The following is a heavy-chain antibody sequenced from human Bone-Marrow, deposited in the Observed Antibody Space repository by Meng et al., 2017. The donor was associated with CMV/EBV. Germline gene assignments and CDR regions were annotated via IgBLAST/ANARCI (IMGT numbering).Heavy chain of an antibody. V-gene: IGHV4-30-4*08. CDR2: IYYSGST. J-gene: IGHJ5*02. Sequence: SETLSLTCTVSGGSISSGDYYWSWIRQPPGKGLEWIGYIYYSGSTYYNPSLKSRVTISVDTSKNQFSLKLTSVTAADTAVYYCASCYDSSGYHSNWFDPWGQGTLVTFSS. CDR3: ASCYDSSGYHSNWFDP. CDR1: GGSISSGDYY. D-gene: IGHD3-22*01.